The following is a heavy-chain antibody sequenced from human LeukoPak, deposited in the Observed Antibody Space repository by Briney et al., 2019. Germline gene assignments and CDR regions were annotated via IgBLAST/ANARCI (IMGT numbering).Heavy chain of an antibody. V-gene: IGHV3-30*04. D-gene: IGHD1-7*01. J-gene: IGHJ5*02. CDR1: GFTFSSYA. CDR3: ARASTGTTNWFDP. CDR2: ISYDGSNK. Sequence: GGSLGLSCAASGFTFSSYAMHWVRQAPGKGLEWVAVISYDGSNKYYADSVKGRFTISRDNSKNTLYLQMNSLRAEDTAVYYCARASTGTTNWFDPWGQGTLVTVSS.